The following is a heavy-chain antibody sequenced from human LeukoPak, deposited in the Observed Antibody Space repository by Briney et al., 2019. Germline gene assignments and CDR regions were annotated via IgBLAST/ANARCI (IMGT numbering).Heavy chain of an antibody. J-gene: IGHJ5*02. CDR3: AREWPKGGKYCDR. Sequence: GGSLRLSCAASGFTFSSYNMNWVPQAPGKGLEWVSSISSSNSYIYYTDSAKGRFTISRDNAKNSLYLQMNSLRAEDTAIYYCAREWPKGGKYCDRWGQGTLVTVSS. CDR1: GFTFSSYN. V-gene: IGHV3-21*01. CDR2: ISSSNSYI. D-gene: IGHD1-26*01.